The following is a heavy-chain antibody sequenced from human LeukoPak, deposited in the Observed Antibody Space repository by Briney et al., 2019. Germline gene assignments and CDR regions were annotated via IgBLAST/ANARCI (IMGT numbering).Heavy chain of an antibody. J-gene: IGHJ4*02. V-gene: IGHV1-18*01. CDR1: GYTFTSYG. CDR3: ARTYYYDSSGYLGY. CDR2: ISAYNGNT. Sequence: GASVTVSCKASGYTFTSYGISWVRQALGQGLEWMGWISAYNGNTNYAQKLQGRVTMTTDTSTSTAYMELRSLRSDDTAVYYCARTYYYDSSGYLGYWGQGTLVTVSS. D-gene: IGHD3-22*01.